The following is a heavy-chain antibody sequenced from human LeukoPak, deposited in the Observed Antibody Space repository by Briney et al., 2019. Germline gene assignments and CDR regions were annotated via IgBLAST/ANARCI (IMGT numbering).Heavy chain of an antibody. V-gene: IGHV3-13*01. CDR3: ARAVAGTHWFDP. CDR1: GFTLSSYD. Sequence: GGSLRLSCAASGFTLSSYDMHGVRQPTGKGLEWVSGIDIPGNTYYPDSVKGRFTMSRESAKNSLYLQMNSLRAGDTAVYYCARAVAGTHWFDPWGQGTLVTVSS. J-gene: IGHJ5*02. CDR2: IDIPGNT. D-gene: IGHD6-19*01.